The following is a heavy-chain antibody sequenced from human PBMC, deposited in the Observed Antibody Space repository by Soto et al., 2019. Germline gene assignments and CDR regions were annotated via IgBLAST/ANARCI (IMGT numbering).Heavy chain of an antibody. CDR2: IYYSGST. CDR3: ARLTVLRFLEWLLGYFDY. Sequence: PAETLCLTCTVSGGSISSSSYYWGWIRQPPGKGLEWIGSIYYSGSTYYNPSLKSRVTISVDTSKNQFSLKLSSVTAADTAMYYCARLTVLRFLEWLLGYFDYWGQGTLVT. V-gene: IGHV4-39*01. D-gene: IGHD3-3*01. J-gene: IGHJ4*02. CDR1: GGSISSSSYY.